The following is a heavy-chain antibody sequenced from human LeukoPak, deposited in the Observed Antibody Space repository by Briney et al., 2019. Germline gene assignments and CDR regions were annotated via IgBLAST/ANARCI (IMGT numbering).Heavy chain of an antibody. CDR2: ISGSGGST. D-gene: IGHD2-2*01. CDR1: GFTFSSYA. V-gene: IGHV3-23*01. Sequence: PGGSVRLSCVVSGFTFSSYAMSWVRQAPGKGLEWVSGISGSGGSTYYADSVKGRFTISRDNTKNTLYLQMNGLRAEDTAVYYCAKDRHAPGRYCSSTSCFPFDSWGQGTLVTVSS. J-gene: IGHJ5*01. CDR3: AKDRHAPGRYCSSTSCFPFDS.